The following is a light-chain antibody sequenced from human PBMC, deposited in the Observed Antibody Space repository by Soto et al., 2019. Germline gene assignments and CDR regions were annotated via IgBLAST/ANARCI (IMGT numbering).Light chain of an antibody. V-gene: IGLV2-11*01. Sequence: QSALTQPRSVSGSPGQSVTISCTGTSTDVGGYNYVSWYQQHPGKVPELIIFDVNKRPSGVPDRFSGSKSANTASLTTSGLQAEDEADYYCCSLTTSHTYVFGSGTKVTVL. CDR1: STDVGGYNY. CDR3: CSLTTSHTYV. CDR2: DVN. J-gene: IGLJ1*01.